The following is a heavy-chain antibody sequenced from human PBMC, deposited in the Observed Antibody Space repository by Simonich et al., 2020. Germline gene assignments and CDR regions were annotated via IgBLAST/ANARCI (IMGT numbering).Heavy chain of an antibody. CDR2: ISGSGGST. J-gene: IGHJ3*02. CDR1: GFTFSSYA. CDR3: AKDLGERITMIVVVIDAFDI. Sequence: GGGLVQPGGSLRLSCAASGFTFSSYAMSWVRQAPGKGLEWVSAISGSGGSTYYADSVKGRFTISRENSKNTLYLQMNSLRAEDTAGYYCAKDLGERITMIVVVIDAFDIWGQGTMVTVSS. D-gene: IGHD3-22*01. V-gene: IGHV3-23*01.